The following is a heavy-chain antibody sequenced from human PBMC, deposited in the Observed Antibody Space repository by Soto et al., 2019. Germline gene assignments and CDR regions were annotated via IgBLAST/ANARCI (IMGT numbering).Heavy chain of an antibody. V-gene: IGHV2-5*01. CDR1: GFSLSTSGVG. J-gene: IGHJ4*02. Sequence: QITLKESGPTLVKPTQPLTLTCTFSGFSLSTSGVGVGWIRQPPGKALEWLALIYWNDDKRYSPSLKSRLTITKDTSKNQVVLTMTTMDPVDTATYYCAHGSYSSSWFTFDYWGQGTLVTVSS. CDR2: IYWNDDK. CDR3: AHGSYSSSWFTFDY. D-gene: IGHD6-13*01.